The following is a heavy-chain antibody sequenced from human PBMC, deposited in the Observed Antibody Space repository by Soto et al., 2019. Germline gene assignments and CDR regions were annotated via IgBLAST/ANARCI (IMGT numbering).Heavy chain of an antibody. CDR2: IDPSDSQT. CDR3: ARQIYDSDTGPNFQYYFDS. J-gene: IGHJ4*02. V-gene: IGHV5-10-1*01. Sequence: GESLKISCKGSGYSFAGYWITWVRQKPGKGLEWMGRIDPSDSQTYYSPSFRGHVTISVTKSITTVFLQWSSLRASDTAVYYCARQIYDSDTGPNFQYYFDSWGQGTPVTVSS. CDR1: GYSFAGYW. D-gene: IGHD3-22*01.